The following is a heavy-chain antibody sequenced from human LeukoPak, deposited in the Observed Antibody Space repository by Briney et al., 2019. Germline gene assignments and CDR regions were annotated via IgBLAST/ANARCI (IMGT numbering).Heavy chain of an antibody. D-gene: IGHD6-13*01. CDR1: GGSISSYH. CDR3: ARQGAAAPPDY. J-gene: IGHJ4*02. Sequence: SETLSLTCTVSGGSISSYHWSWIRQPPGKGLEWIGYIYYSGSTNYNPSLKSRVTISVDTSKNQFSLKLSSVTAADTAVYYCARQGAAAPPDYWGQGTLVSVSS. CDR2: IYYSGST. V-gene: IGHV4-59*08.